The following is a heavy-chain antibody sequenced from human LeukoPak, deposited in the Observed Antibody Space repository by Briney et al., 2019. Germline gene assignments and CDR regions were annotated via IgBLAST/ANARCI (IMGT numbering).Heavy chain of an antibody. CDR3: ARAFQLRDY. J-gene: IGHJ4*02. CDR2: IKSDGSST. CDR1: GFTFSNYW. Sequence: GGSLRPSCTASGFTFSNYWMHWVRHAPGKGLVWVSRIKSDGSSTNYADSVKGRFTISRDNAKNTLYLQMNSLRAEDTAVYYCARAFQLRDYWGQGILVTVSS. D-gene: IGHD1-26*01. V-gene: IGHV3-74*01.